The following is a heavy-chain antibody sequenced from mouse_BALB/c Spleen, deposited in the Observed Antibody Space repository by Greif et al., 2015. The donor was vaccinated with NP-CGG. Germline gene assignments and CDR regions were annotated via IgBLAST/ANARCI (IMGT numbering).Heavy chain of an antibody. Sequence: QVQLQQPGAELVMPGASVKMSCKASGYTFTDYWMHWVKQRPGQGLEWIGAIDTSDSYTSYNQKFKGKATLTVDESSSTAYMQLSSLTSEDSAVYYCARERAYWAMDYWGQGTSVTVSS. CDR1: GYTFTDYW. J-gene: IGHJ4*01. CDR2: IDTSDSYT. CDR3: ARERAYWAMDY. D-gene: IGHD2-10*01. V-gene: IGHV1-69*01.